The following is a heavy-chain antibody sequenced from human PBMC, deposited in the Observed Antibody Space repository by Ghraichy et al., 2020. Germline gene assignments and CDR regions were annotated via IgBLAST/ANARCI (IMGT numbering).Heavy chain of an antibody. CDR1: GGSFSGYY. CDR2: INHSGST. V-gene: IGHV4-34*01. D-gene: IGHD4-23*01. CDR3: ARLGYGGNSRVDY. J-gene: IGHJ4*02. Sequence: TLSLTCAVYGGSFSGYYWSWIRQPPGKGLEWIWEINHSGSTIYNPSLTSRVTISVDTSKNQFSLKLSSVTAADTAVYYCARLGYGGNSRVDYWGQGTLVTVSS.